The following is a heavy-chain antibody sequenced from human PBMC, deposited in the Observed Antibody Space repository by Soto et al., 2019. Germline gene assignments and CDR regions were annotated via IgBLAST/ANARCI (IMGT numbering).Heavy chain of an antibody. Sequence: PSATLSLTCAVYGGSFSGYYWSWIRQPPGKGLEWIGEINHSGSTNYNPSLKSRVTISVDTSKNQFSLKLNSVTAADTAVYYCARDLWGYCGTDCYPLDVWGQGTTVTVSS. CDR1: GGSFSGYY. J-gene: IGHJ6*02. CDR3: ARDLWGYCGTDCYPLDV. V-gene: IGHV4-34*01. CDR2: INHSGST. D-gene: IGHD2-21*02.